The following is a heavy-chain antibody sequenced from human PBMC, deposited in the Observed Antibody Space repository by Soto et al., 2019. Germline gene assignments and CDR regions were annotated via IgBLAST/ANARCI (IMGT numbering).Heavy chain of an antibody. V-gene: IGHV1-8*01. J-gene: IGHJ4*02. CDR1: GYTFTSYD. D-gene: IGHD1-1*01. CDR2: MNPSTGNS. Sequence: QVQLVQSGAEVRKPGASVKVSCEASGYTFTSYDIYWVRQATGPGLEWMGWMNPSTGNSGYAQKFQGRVTMTSDTSISTAHMELSSLRSEDTAVYYCARRAETNGWNGFGADKYYFDFWGQGTLVTVSS. CDR3: ARRAETNGWNGFGADKYYFDF.